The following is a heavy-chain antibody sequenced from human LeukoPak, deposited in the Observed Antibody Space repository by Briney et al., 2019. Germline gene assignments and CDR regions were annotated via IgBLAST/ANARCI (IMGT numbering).Heavy chain of an antibody. V-gene: IGHV1-69*05. CDR3: RIGSQQLVLQSPTNKIDDY. CDR2: IIPIFGTA. D-gene: IGHD6-6*01. CDR1: GGTFSSYA. J-gene: IGHJ4*02. Sequence: PGASVKVSCKASGGTFSSYAISWVRQAPGQGLEWMGGIIPIFGTANYAQKFQGRVTITTDESTSTAYMELSSLRSEDTAVYYCRIGSQQLVLQSPTNKIDDYWGQGTLVTVSS.